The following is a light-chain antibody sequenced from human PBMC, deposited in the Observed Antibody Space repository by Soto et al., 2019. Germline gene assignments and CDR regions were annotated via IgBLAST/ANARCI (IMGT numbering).Light chain of an antibody. V-gene: IGKV1-8*01. CDR3: QPYYSYPFT. Sequence: AIRMTQSPSSLSASTGDRVTITCRASQGISSYLAWYQQKPGKAPKLLIYAASTLQSGVPSRFRGSGSGTDFTLTISCLQSEDFQTYYCQPYYSYPFTLAPGTKVDIK. CDR1: QGISSY. CDR2: AAS. J-gene: IGKJ3*01.